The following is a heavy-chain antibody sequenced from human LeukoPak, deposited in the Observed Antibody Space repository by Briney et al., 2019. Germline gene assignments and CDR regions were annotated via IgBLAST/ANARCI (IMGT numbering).Heavy chain of an antibody. D-gene: IGHD5-12*01. CDR2: VSGSGGST. CDR3: AKDLDIVATITGN. CDR1: GFTFSSYA. Sequence: GGSLRLSCAASGFTFSSYAMSWVRPAPGKGLGWVSGVSGSGGSTYYADSVKGRFTISRDNSKNTLYLQMNSLRAEDTAVYYCAKDLDIVATITGNWGQGTLVTVSS. V-gene: IGHV3-23*01. J-gene: IGHJ4*02.